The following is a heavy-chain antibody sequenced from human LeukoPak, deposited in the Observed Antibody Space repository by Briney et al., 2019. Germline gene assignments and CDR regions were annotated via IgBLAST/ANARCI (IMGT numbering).Heavy chain of an antibody. CDR2: LYYSGTS. J-gene: IGHJ6*02. Sequence: SETLSLTCTVSGGVITSDTYYWGWIRQPPGKGLEWIGSLYYSGTSDYNPSLKSRVTISVDTSKNQLSLKLTSVTAADTAMYFCARQGARRSHYYYAMDVWGQGTTVTVSS. D-gene: IGHD3-10*01. V-gene: IGHV4-39*01. CDR3: ARQGARRSHYYYAMDV. CDR1: GGVITSDTYY.